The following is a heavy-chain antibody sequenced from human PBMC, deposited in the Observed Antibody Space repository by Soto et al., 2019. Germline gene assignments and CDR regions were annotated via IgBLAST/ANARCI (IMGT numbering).Heavy chain of an antibody. CDR3: SSGRVLLWFGELSQAHFDY. D-gene: IGHD3-10*01. Sequence: ASVKVSCKASGYTFTSYAMHWVRQAPGQRLEKMGWINAGNGNTKYLQKFQGRVTITRDTSASTAYMELSSLRSEDTAVYYCSSGRVLLWFGELSQAHFDYWGQGTLVTVSS. J-gene: IGHJ4*02. CDR1: GYTFTSYA. CDR2: INAGNGNT. V-gene: IGHV1-3*01.